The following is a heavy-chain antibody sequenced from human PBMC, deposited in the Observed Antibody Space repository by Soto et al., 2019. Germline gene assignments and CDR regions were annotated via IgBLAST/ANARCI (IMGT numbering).Heavy chain of an antibody. J-gene: IGHJ6*03. D-gene: IGHD2-15*01. CDR1: GDSVSSNSAA. V-gene: IGHV6-1*01. Sequence: PSQTLSLTCAISGDSVSSNSAAWNWIRQSPSRGLEWLGRTYYRSKWYNDYAVSVKSRITINPDTSKNQFSLQLNSVTPEDTAVYYCARESDRETCSGGSCYPKAGYYYYYMDVWGKGTTVTVSS. CDR2: TYYRSKWYN. CDR3: ARESDRETCSGGSCYPKAGYYYYYMDV.